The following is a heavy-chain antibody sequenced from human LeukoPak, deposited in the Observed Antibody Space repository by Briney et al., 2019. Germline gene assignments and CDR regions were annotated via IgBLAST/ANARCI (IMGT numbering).Heavy chain of an antibody. CDR2: TYYRSKGYN. Sequence: SQTLSLTCAISGDSVSSNSAAWNWIRQSPSRGLEWLGRTYYRSKGYNDYAVSVKSRITINPDTSKNQFSLQLNSVTPEDTAVYYCARVAYLGYCSSTSCYRHYYYGMDVWGQGTTVTVSS. CDR1: GDSVSSNSAA. V-gene: IGHV6-1*01. J-gene: IGHJ6*02. CDR3: ARVAYLGYCSSTSCYRHYYYGMDV. D-gene: IGHD2-2*02.